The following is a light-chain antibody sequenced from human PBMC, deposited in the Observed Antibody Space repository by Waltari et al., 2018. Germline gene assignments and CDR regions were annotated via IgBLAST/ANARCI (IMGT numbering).Light chain of an antibody. V-gene: IGKV1-39*01. CDR2: FAS. CDR1: QSISNY. J-gene: IGKJ2*01. Sequence: DIQMTQSPFSLSASVGDRVTITCRASQSISNYLNWYQQKPGKAPKLLIYFASSLQSGVPSSFSGSGAGTDFTLTINSLQPEDFATYYCQQSYSTPYTFGQGTKLEIK. CDR3: QQSYSTPYT.